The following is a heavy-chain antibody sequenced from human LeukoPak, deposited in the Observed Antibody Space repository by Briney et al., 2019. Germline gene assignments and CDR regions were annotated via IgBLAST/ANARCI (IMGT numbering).Heavy chain of an antibody. CDR3: AGDSPYYDVLTGYHSNWFDP. V-gene: IGHV4-61*01. D-gene: IGHD3-9*01. CDR1: GASVSSGSYY. CDR2: LGST. J-gene: IGHJ5*02. Sequence: PSETLSLTCTVSGASVSSGSYYWSWIRQPPGQGLEWIGYLGSTNYNPSLKSRVTISVDTSKNQFSLKLSSVTAADTAVYYCAGDSPYYDVLTGYHSNWFDPWGQGTLVTVSS.